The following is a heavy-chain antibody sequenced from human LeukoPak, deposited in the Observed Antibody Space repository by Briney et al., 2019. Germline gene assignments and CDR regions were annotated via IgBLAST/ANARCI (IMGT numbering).Heavy chain of an antibody. J-gene: IGHJ3*02. CDR3: ARSRKTKNTANAFDI. D-gene: IGHD5-18*01. CDR2: ISAYNGNT. CDR1: GYTFTSYG. V-gene: IGHV1-18*01. Sequence: ASVKVSCKASGYTFTSYGISWVRQAPGQGLEWTGWISAYNGNTNYAQKLQGRVTMATDTSTSTAYMELRSLRSDDTAVYYCARSRKTKNTANAFDIWGQGTMVTVSS.